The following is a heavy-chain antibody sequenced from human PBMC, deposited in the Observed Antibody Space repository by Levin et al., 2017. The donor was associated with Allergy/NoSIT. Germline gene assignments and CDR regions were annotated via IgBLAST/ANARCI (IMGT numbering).Heavy chain of an antibody. CDR2: IYSGGST. V-gene: IGHV3-53*01. Sequence: GESLKISCAASGFTVSSNYMNWVRQAPGKGLEWVSVIYSGGSTYYADSVKGRFTISRDNSKNTLYLQMDSLRAEDTAVYYCAREVRRGNAFDSWGQGTMVTVSS. J-gene: IGHJ3*02. CDR3: AREVRRGNAFDS. CDR1: GFTVSSNY. D-gene: IGHD1-1*01.